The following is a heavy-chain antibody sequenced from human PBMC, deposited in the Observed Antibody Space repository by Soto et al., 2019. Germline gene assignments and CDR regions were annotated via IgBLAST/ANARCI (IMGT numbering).Heavy chain of an antibody. D-gene: IGHD2-2*03. J-gene: IGHJ5*02. CDR3: SRGSFGYYGP. V-gene: IGHV3-49*04. Sequence: GSLSLSCNCSGFRFSEHAMTWVRQAPGKGLEWVGFIRNTPYGGTTDYASSVRGRFTISRDDSASIAYLQMNSLKTEDSGLYYCSRGSFGYYGPWGPGTLVTVSS. CDR1: GFRFSEHA. CDR2: IRNTPYGGTT.